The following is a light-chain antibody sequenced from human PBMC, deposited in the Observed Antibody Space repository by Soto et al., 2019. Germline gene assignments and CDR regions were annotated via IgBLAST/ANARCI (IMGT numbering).Light chain of an antibody. CDR3: QQYNNWPPDRT. CDR1: QSVSSN. J-gene: IGKJ1*01. Sequence: EIVMTQSTATLSVSPGERATLSCRASQSVSSNLAWYQQKPGQAPRLLIYGASTRATGIPARFSGSGSGTEFTLTISSLQSEDFAIYFWQQYNNWPPDRTFGQGTKVEMK. V-gene: IGKV3-15*01. CDR2: GAS.